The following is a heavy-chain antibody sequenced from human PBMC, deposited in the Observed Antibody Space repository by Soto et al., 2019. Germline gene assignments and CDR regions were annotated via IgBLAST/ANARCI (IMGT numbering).Heavy chain of an antibody. CDR3: EKDHGYNWNDNWFDP. CDR2: ISGSGGST. CDR1: GFTFSSYA. J-gene: IGHJ5*02. V-gene: IGHV3-23*01. Sequence: GGSLRLSCAASGFTFSSYAMSWVRQAPGKGLEWVPAISGSGGSTYYADSVKGRFTISRDNSKNTLYLQMNSLRAEDTAVYYCEKDHGYNWNDNWFDPWGQGTLVTVSS. D-gene: IGHD1-20*01.